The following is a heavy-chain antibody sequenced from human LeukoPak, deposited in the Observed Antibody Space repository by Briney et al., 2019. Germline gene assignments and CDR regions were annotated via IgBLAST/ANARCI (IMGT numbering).Heavy chain of an antibody. V-gene: IGHV1-2*02. J-gene: IGHJ4*02. CDR3: ARGGTSGWRTPNDDY. Sequence: ASVKVSCKASGYTFTGYYMHWVRQAPGQGLEWMGWINPNSGGTNYAQKFRGRVTMTRDTSISTAYMELSRLRSDDTAVYYCARGGTSGWRTPNDDYWGQGTLVTVSS. CDR1: GYTFTGYY. D-gene: IGHD6-19*01. CDR2: INPNSGGT.